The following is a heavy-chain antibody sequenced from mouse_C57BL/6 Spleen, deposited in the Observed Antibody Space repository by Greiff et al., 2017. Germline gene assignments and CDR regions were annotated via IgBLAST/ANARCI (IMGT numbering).Heavy chain of an antibody. V-gene: IGHV1-82*01. CDR1: GYAFSSSW. CDR2: IYPGDGDT. D-gene: IGHD1-1*01. CDR3: ARPYYGSSYADY. J-gene: IGHJ2*01. Sequence: VQLQQSGPELVKPGASVKISCKASGYAFSSSWMNWVKQRPGKGLEWIGRIYPGDGDTNYNGKFKGKATLTADKSSSTAYMQLSSLTSEDSAVYFCARPYYGSSYADYWGQGTTLTVSS.